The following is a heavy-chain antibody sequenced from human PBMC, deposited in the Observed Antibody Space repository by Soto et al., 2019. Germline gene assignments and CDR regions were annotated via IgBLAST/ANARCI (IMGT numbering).Heavy chain of an antibody. CDR1: GFIFSTYS. CDR2: ISYDGTNI. V-gene: IGHV3-30-3*01. D-gene: IGHD6-6*01. CDR3: ARVYSSLDYGIDY. Sequence: GGSLRLSCAASGFIFSTYSIHWVRQAPGKGLEWVAVISYDGTNIYYADSVKGRFTISRDNSKNTLLLQMNSLRPEDTAVYYCARVYSSLDYGIDYWGQGTLVTVSS. J-gene: IGHJ4*02.